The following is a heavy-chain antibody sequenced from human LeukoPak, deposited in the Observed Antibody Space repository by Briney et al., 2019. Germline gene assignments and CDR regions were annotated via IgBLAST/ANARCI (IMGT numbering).Heavy chain of an antibody. Sequence: GGSLRLSCVASGFTFGSYWMTWVRQAPGKGLEWVANIKQDGSEKNYVDSVKGRFTISRDNAKNSLYLQMNSLRAEDTAVYYCAREMYDSMGGSFDIWGQGTMVTVSS. D-gene: IGHD3-22*01. CDR1: GFTFGSYW. CDR3: AREMYDSMGGSFDI. CDR2: IKQDGSEK. V-gene: IGHV3-7*01. J-gene: IGHJ3*02.